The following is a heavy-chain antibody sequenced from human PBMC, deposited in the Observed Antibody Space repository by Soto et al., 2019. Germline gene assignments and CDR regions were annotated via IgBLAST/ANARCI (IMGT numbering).Heavy chain of an antibody. CDR3: ARRWGGGRVDY. J-gene: IGHJ4*02. CDR1: GASISISNW. Sequence: QVQLQESGPGLVKPSGTLSLTCAVSGASISISNWWSWVRQPPGKGLEWFGEIYHSGSTNYNPSLKIRVTISVDKSRNQFSLKLSSVTAADTAVYYCARRWGGGRVDYWGQRSLVTVSS. V-gene: IGHV4-4*02. CDR2: IYHSGST. D-gene: IGHD3-10*01.